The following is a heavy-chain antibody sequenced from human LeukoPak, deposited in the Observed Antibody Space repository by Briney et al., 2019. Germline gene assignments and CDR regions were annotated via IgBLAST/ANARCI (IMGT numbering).Heavy chain of an antibody. D-gene: IGHD3-16*02. Sequence: GGSLRLSCAASGFTFSSYAMHWVRQAPGKGLEWVAVISYDGSNKYYADSVKGRFTIYRDNSKNTLYLQMNSLRAEDTAVYYCARDPANDYVWGSYRQPYYFDYWGQGTLVTVSS. CDR3: ARDPANDYVWGSYRQPYYFDY. V-gene: IGHV3-30*04. J-gene: IGHJ4*02. CDR2: ISYDGSNK. CDR1: GFTFSSYA.